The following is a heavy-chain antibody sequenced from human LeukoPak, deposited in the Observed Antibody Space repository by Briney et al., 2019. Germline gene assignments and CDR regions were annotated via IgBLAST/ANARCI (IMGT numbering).Heavy chain of an antibody. D-gene: IGHD6-13*01. CDR1: GGSISSGGYY. V-gene: IGHV4-31*03. CDR2: IYYTGST. J-gene: IGHJ4*02. Sequence: SQTLSLTCTVSGGSISSGGYYWSWIRQHPGKGLEWIGYIYYTGSTYYNPSLKSRVTISVDTSKNQFSLKLNSVTAADTAVYCCARSKQQPHYFDYWGQGTLVTVSS. CDR3: ARSKQQPHYFDY.